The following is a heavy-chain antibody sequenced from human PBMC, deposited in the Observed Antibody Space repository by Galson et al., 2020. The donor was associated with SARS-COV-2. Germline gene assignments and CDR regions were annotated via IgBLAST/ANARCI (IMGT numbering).Heavy chain of an antibody. CDR2: VNTNTGDM. CDR3: ARDRISAPDDFDY. J-gene: IGHJ4*02. D-gene: IGHD6-13*01. Sequence: ASVKVSCQAFGYSFTGYYIHWVRQAPGEGLEWMGWVNTNTGDMKCKEKFQGRVSVTRDTSISTAYMELSRLTSDDTAVYYCARDRISAPDDFDYWGQGTLVTVSS. CDR1: GYSFTGYY. V-gene: IGHV1-2*02.